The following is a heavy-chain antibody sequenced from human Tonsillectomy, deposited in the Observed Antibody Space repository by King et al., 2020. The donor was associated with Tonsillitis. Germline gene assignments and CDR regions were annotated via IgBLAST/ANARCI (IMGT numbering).Heavy chain of an antibody. CDR3: VXXXPYXGGYFRX. CDR2: IKQDGSQK. V-gene: IGHV3-7*03. D-gene: IGHD1-26*01. J-gene: IGHJ1*01. CDR1: GFTYXNXW. Sequence: VQLVESGGGLVQPGXSLKLSFVAXGFTYXNXWMSWVRQAPXXGLEWVANIKQDGSQKYSVDSVKGRFTISRDNAKNSLYLQMNSLRAGDTSVYYCVXXXPYXGGYFRXWGXGXLVTVS.